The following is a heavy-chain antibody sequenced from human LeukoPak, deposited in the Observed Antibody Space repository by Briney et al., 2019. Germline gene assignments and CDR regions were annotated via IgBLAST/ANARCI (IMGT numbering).Heavy chain of an antibody. J-gene: IGHJ3*02. Sequence: GGSLRLSCADSGFTFSNYWMSWVRQAPGKGLEWVANINQDGSEKNYVDSVKGRFTISRDNAKNTLYLQMDSLRAEDTAVYYCARPGGYCSSTSCPAGAFDIWGQGTMVTVSS. D-gene: IGHD2-2*03. CDR1: GFTFSNYW. V-gene: IGHV3-7*01. CDR2: INQDGSEK. CDR3: ARPGGYCSSTSCPAGAFDI.